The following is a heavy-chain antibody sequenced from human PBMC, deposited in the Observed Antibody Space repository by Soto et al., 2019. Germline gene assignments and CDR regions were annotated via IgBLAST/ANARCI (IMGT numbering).Heavy chain of an antibody. D-gene: IGHD3-22*01. CDR1: GGSINSGDYS. J-gene: IGHJ5*02. CDR3: ASGVNNYDSIGDPWFDP. V-gene: IGHV4-30-2*01. Sequence: SETLSLTCTVSGGSINSGDYSWTWIRQPPGKGLEWIGYIYHTGTTYYNTPLKSRVTISVDRSKNQFSLKLSSVTAADTAVYYWASGVNNYDSIGDPWFDPGGQGPLATVSS. CDR2: IYHTGTT.